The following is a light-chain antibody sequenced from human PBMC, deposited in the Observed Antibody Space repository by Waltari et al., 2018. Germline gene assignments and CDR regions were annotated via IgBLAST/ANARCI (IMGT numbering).Light chain of an antibody. CDR3: QQYDNLPYT. J-gene: IGKJ2*01. CDR2: DAS. CDR1: QDISNY. Sequence: DIQMTQSPSSLSASVRDRVTITCQASQDISNYLNWYQQKPGKAPKLLIYDASNLETGVSSRFSGSGSGTDFTFTIRSLQPEDIATYYCQQYDNLPYTFGQGTKLEIK. V-gene: IGKV1-33*01.